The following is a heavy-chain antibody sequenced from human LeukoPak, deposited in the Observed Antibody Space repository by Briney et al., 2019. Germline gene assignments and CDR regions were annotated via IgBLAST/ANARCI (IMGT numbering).Heavy chain of an antibody. CDR3: ARGGCSSTSCLDY. V-gene: IGHV4-34*01. D-gene: IGHD2-2*01. CDR1: GGSFSGYY. CDR2: INHSGST. Sequence: SETLSLTCAVYGGSFSGYYWSWIRQPPGKGLEWIGEINHSGSTNYNPSLKSRVTISVDTSKNQFSLKLSSVTAVDTAVYYCARGGCSSTSCLDYWGQGTLVTVSS. J-gene: IGHJ4*02.